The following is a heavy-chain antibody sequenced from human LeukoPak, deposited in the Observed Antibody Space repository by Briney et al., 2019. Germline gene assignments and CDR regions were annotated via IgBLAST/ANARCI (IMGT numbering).Heavy chain of an antibody. D-gene: IGHD2-2*01. Sequence: GGSLRLSCAASGFXFSSYTTNWVRQAPGKGLEWVSSISSSSGYIYYADSVKGRFTISRDNAKNSLYLQMNSLRAEDTAVYYCARARDCSSTSCYAFDYWGQGTLVTVSS. CDR1: GFXFSSYT. CDR3: ARARDCSSTSCYAFDY. V-gene: IGHV3-21*01. CDR2: ISSSSGYI. J-gene: IGHJ4*02.